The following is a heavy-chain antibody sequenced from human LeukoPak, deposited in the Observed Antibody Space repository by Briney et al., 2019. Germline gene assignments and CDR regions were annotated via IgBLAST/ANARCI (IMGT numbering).Heavy chain of an antibody. J-gene: IGHJ4*02. D-gene: IGHD1-26*01. CDR2: INAGNGNT. CDR3: ARGAWVEY. CDR1: GYTFTGYY. Sequence: RASVKVSCKASGYTFTGYYMHWVRQAPGQGLEWMGWINAGNGNTKYSQKFQGRVTITRDTSASTAYMELSSLRSEDTAVYYCARGAWVEYWGQGTLVTVSS. V-gene: IGHV1-3*01.